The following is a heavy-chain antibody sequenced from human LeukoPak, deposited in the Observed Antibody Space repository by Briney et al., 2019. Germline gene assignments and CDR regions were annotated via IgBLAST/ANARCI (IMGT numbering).Heavy chain of an antibody. CDR1: GGSISSYY. D-gene: IGHD2-2*01. CDR3: ARGQTDIVVVPGWFDP. V-gene: IGHV4-59*01. J-gene: IGHJ5*02. Sequence: SETLSLTCTVSGGSISSYYWSWIRQPPGKGLEWIGYIYYSGRSDHNPSLKSRVTISVDTSKNQFSLNLSSVTAADTAVYYCARGQTDIVVVPGWFDPWGQGTLVTVSS. CDR2: IYYSGRS.